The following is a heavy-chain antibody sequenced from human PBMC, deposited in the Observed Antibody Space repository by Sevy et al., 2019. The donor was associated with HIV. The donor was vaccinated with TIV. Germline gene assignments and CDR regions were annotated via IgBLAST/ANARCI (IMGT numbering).Heavy chain of an antibody. J-gene: IGHJ4*02. CDR2: FDPEDGET. Sequence: ASVKVSCKVSGYTLTQLSMHWVRQAPGKGLEWMGSFDPEDGETLYAQKFQGRVTMTEDTSTVTAYMELRSLRSEDKAVYYCATTKDYYDSSGSPFDYWGQGTLVTVSS. V-gene: IGHV1-24*01. CDR1: GYTLTQLS. D-gene: IGHD3-22*01. CDR3: ATTKDYYDSSGSPFDY.